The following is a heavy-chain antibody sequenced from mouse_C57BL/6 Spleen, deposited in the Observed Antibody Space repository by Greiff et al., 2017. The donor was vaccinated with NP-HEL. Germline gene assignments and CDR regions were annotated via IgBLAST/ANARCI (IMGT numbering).Heavy chain of an antibody. CDR1: GYSITSGYY. V-gene: IGHV3-6*01. CDR3: ARVDDGYVN. J-gene: IGHJ2*01. CDR2: ISYDGSN. Sequence: EVKLQESGPGLVKPSQSLSLTCSVTGYSITSGYYWNWIRQFPGNKLEWMGYISYDGSNNYNPSLKNRISITRDTSKNQFFLKLNSVTTEDTATYYCARVDDGYVNWGQGTTLTVSS. D-gene: IGHD2-3*01.